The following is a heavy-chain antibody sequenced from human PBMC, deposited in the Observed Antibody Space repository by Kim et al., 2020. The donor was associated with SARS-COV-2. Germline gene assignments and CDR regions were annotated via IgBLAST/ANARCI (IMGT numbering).Heavy chain of an antibody. CDR3: ARVKGIVGAAARFDP. J-gene: IGHJ5*02. Sequence: SETLSLTCTVSGGSISSYYWSWIRQPPGKGLEWIGYIYYSGSTNYNPSLKSRVTISVDTSKNQFSLKLSSVTAADTAVYYCARVKGIVGAAARFDPWGQGTLVTVSS. CDR2: IYYSGST. CDR1: GGSISSYY. V-gene: IGHV4-59*13. D-gene: IGHD2-21*01.